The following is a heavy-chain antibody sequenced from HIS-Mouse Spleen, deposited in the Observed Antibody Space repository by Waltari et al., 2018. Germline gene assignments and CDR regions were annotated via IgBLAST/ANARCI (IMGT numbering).Heavy chain of an antibody. V-gene: IGHV4-39*07. CDR3: ARDYGDNWFDP. CDR1: GGPISSSSYY. J-gene: IGHJ5*02. CDR2: IYYSGST. D-gene: IGHD4-17*01. Sequence: QLQLQESGPGLVKPSETLSLTCTVSGGPISSSSYYWGWIRPPPGKGLEWIGSIYYSGSTYYNPSLKSRVTISVDTSKNQFSLKLSSVTAADTAVYYCARDYGDNWFDPWGQGTLVTVSS.